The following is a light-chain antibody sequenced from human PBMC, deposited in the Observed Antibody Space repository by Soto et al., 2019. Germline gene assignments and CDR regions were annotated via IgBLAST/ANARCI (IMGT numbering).Light chain of an antibody. CDR3: QQRSNWPRGT. Sequence: DIVMTQSPATLSVSPGRGSALSCRASQSVSSNLVWYQQKPGQAPSLLIYDASNRATGIPARFSGSGSGTDFTLTISSLEPEDFAVYYCQQRSNWPRGTFGQGTTGDIK. V-gene: IGKV3-11*01. CDR1: QSVSSN. J-gene: IGKJ1*01. CDR2: DAS.